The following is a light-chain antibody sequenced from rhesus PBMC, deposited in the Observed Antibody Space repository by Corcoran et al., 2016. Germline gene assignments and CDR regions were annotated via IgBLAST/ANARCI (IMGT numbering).Light chain of an antibody. Sequence: QVMLTQSPATLSLSPGERATLSCRASQSVSTYLAWYQQNPGQAPGLLTYGAFSRATGNPDRFSGSGSGKDFTRTISSREPEEVGVYHCYKHSSGYTFGQGTKVEIK. CDR1: QSVSTY. CDR3: YKHSSGYT. V-gene: IGKV3-10*01. J-gene: IGKJ2*01. CDR2: GAF.